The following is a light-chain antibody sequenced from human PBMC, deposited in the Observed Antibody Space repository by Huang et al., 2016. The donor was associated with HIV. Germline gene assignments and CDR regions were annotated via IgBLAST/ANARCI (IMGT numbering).Light chain of an antibody. CDR1: QGISSY. Sequence: IQLTQSPSSLSASVGDRVTITCRASQGISSYLAWYQQKSGKAPKLLIYGASTLQSGVPARFSGSKSGTDFTLTITNLQPEDLATYYCQQLNSFPLFGQGTKLEIK. CDR2: GAS. CDR3: QQLNSFPL. J-gene: IGKJ2*01. V-gene: IGKV1-9*01.